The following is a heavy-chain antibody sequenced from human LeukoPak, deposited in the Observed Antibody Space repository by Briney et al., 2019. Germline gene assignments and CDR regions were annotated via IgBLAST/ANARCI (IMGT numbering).Heavy chain of an antibody. Sequence: SETLSLTCAVSGGSISSGGYSWSWIRQPPGKGLEWIGYIYHSGSTYYNPSLKSRVTISVDTSKNQFSLKLSSVTAADTAVYYCARGVATTAPFDYWGQGTLVTVSS. CDR2: IYHSGST. CDR3: ARGVATTAPFDY. J-gene: IGHJ4*02. D-gene: IGHD5-12*01. CDR1: GGSISSGGYS. V-gene: IGHV4-30-2*01.